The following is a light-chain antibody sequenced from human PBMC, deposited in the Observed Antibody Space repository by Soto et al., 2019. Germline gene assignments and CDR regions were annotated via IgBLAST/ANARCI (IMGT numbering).Light chain of an antibody. J-gene: IGKJ2*01. V-gene: IGKV3-20*01. Sequence: EILLTQSPGTLSLSPGEGATLSCRASESVGSNYLAWHQQKPGQAPRLLIYGASSRATGIPDRFSGSGSGTDFTLTISRLEPEDFAVYYCQQYGSSPYTFGQGTKPEIK. CDR1: ESVGSNY. CDR2: GAS. CDR3: QQYGSSPYT.